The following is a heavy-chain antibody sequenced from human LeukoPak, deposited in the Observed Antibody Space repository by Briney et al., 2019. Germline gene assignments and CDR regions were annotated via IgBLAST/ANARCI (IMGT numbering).Heavy chain of an antibody. D-gene: IGHD1-26*01. J-gene: IGHJ4*02. Sequence: PGGSLRLSCAASGFTVSSNYMSWVRQAPGKGLEWVLVINSGGFTYYADSVKGRFTISSDNSKNTLYLQTNGLRAEDTAVYYCAREVGSYYDWGQGTLVTVSS. CDR3: AREVGSYYD. CDR1: GFTVSSNY. V-gene: IGHV3-53*01. CDR2: INSGGFT.